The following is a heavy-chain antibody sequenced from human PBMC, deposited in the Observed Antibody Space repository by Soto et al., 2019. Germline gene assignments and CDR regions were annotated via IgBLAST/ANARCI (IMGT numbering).Heavy chain of an antibody. CDR3: ARHGSS. V-gene: IGHV4-39*01. CDR2: IYYSGQT. J-gene: IGHJ5*02. CDR1: GVSISGSSYY. Sequence: QLQLQESGPGLVEPSETLSLIGRVSGVSISGSSYYWGWIRQPPGKGLEWIGSIYYSGQTYYNPSLKSRVTISVDRSKNQFSLNLTSVTATDTAFYYCARHGSSWGQGTLVTVSS.